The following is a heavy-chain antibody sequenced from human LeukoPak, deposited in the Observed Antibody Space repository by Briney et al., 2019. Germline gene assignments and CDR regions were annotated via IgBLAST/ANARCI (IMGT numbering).Heavy chain of an antibody. CDR1: GYTFTSYG. D-gene: IGHD3-22*01. J-gene: IGHJ4*02. CDR2: ISAYNGNT. V-gene: IGHV1-18*01. Sequence: ASVKVSCKASGYTFTSYGISWVRQAPGQGLEWMGWISAYNGNTNYAQKLQGRVTMTTDTSTSTAYMELRSLRSDDTAVYYCARGPVGYYYDSSGYSHRTRNFDYWGQGTLVTVSS. CDR3: ARGPVGYYYDSSGYSHRTRNFDY.